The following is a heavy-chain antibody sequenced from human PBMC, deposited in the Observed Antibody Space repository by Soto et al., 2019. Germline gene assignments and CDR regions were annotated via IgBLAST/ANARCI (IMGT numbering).Heavy chain of an antibody. CDR3: ARFSVDYNFDS. D-gene: IGHD1-20*01. J-gene: IGHJ4*02. V-gene: IGHV4-4*02. CDR2: IYYSGTT. CDR1: GGSISRSNW. Sequence: QVQLQESGPGLVKPSGTLSLSCAVSGGSISRSNWWTWVRQPPGKGLEWIGDIYYSGTTNYNPSLKSRVTILLDTSKNQFSLKLNSATAADTAVYYCARFSVDYNFDSWGQGTLVTVSS.